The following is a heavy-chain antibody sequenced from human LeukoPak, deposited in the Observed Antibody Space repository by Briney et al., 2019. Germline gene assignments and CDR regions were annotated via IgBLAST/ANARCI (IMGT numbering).Heavy chain of an antibody. CDR3: ARDNVLRYFDWLLVEGVQEVGYFDY. CDR2: INPSGGST. Sequence: GASVKVSCKASGYTFTSYYMHWVRQAPGQGLEWMGIINPSGGSTSYAQKFQGRVTMTRDTSTSTVYMELSSLRSEDTAVYYCARDNVLRYFDWLLVEGVQEVGYFDYWGQGTLVTVSS. J-gene: IGHJ4*02. D-gene: IGHD3-9*01. CDR1: GYTFTSYY. V-gene: IGHV1-46*01.